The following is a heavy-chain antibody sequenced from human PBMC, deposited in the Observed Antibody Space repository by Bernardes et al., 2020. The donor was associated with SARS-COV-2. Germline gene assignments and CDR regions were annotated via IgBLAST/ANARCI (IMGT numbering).Heavy chain of an antibody. CDR2: INNGGDTI. J-gene: IGHJ2*01. V-gene: IGHV3-23*01. CDR3: AKDLRGNNFGSDWYFDL. CDR1: GFTFSRYA. D-gene: IGHD5-18*01. Sequence: GSLRLSCAASGFTFSRYATSWVRLAPGKGLECVSTINNGGDTIFYADSVKGRFTISRDNVKNTVDLQMNSLGSEDTAVYYCAKDLRGNNFGSDWYFDLWGRGILVTVSS.